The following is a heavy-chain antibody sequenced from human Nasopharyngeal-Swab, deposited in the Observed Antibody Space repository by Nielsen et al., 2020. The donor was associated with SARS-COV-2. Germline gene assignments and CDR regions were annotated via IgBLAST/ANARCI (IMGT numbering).Heavy chain of an antibody. J-gene: IGHJ3*02. D-gene: IGHD1-7*01. CDR2: INHSGST. CDR3: ARGEGITGTTPGAFDI. V-gene: IGHV4-34*01. Sequence: WIRQPPGKGLEWIGEINHSGSTNYNPSPKSRVTISVDTSKNQFSLKLSSVTAADTAVYYCARGEGITGTTPGAFDIWGQGTMVTVSS.